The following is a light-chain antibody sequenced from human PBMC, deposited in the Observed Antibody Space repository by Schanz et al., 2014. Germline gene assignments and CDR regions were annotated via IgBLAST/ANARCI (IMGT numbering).Light chain of an antibody. V-gene: IGLV2-11*01. J-gene: IGLJ1*01. CDR3: FSYAGSGLYV. CDR1: SSGVGDLNY. Sequence: QSALTQPRSVSGSPGQSVSISCTGTSSGVGDLNYVSWYQQLPGKAPRLLIYDINKRPSGVPDRFSGSKSGNTASLTISGLQAEDEADYYCFSYAGSGLYVFGTGTKLTVL. CDR2: DIN.